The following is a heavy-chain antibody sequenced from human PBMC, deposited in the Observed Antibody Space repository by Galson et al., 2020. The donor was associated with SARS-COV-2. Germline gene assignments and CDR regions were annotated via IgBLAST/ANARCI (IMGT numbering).Heavy chain of an antibody. J-gene: IGHJ4*02. D-gene: IGHD5-18*01. CDR3: AKDPGYSYGTYFDY. V-gene: IGHV3-23*01. CDR1: GFTFSNYD. CDR2: VSRSGPGT. Sequence: GESLKISCAASGFTFSNYDMSWVRQAPGRGLEWVSTVSRSGPGTFYADSVKGRFTISRDNSKNTLSLHMTGLRADDTALYYCAKDPGYSYGTYFDYWGQGTLVTVSS.